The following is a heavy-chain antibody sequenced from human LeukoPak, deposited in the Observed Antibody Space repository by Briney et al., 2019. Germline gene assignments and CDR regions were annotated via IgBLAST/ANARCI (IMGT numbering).Heavy chain of an antibody. V-gene: IGHV1-46*01. CDR1: GYTLTELS. CDR3: ARDWGSSGYLADYYYYYMDV. J-gene: IGHJ6*03. D-gene: IGHD3-22*01. CDR2: INPSGGST. Sequence: GASVKVSCKVSGYTLTELSMHWVRQAPGQGLEWMGIINPSGGSTSYAQKFQGRVTMTRDTSTSTVYMELSSLRSEDTAVYYCARDWGSSGYLADYYYYYMDVWGKGTTVTISS.